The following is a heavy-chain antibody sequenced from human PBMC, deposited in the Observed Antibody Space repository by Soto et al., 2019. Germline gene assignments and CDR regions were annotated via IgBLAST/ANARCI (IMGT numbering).Heavy chain of an antibody. CDR3: ARDILAAAGLYSSGQDAFDI. V-gene: IGHV3-48*04. D-gene: IGHD6-19*01. Sequence: GGSLRLSCAASGFTFSSYSMNWVRQAPGKGLEWVSYISSSSSTIYYADSVKGRFTIYRDNAKNSLYLQMNSLRAEDTAVYYCARDILAAAGLYSSGQDAFDIWGKGTMVPV. CDR2: ISSSSSTI. J-gene: IGHJ3*02. CDR1: GFTFSSYS.